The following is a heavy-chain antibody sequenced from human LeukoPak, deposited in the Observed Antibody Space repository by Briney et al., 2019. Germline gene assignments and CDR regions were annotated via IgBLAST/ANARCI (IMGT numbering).Heavy chain of an antibody. CDR1: GFTFSSAA. V-gene: IGHV3-23*01. CDR2: ITGSDDRT. J-gene: IGHJ4*02. CDR3: AKGRQLGSGYHPGY. Sequence: GGSLRLSCAASGFTFSSAAMTWVRQAPGKGLEWVSTITGSDDRTYYADSVKGRFTISRDYSRNTLHLQMNSLRVEDTAIYYCAKGRQLGSGYHPGYWGQGTLVTVSS. D-gene: IGHD3-22*01.